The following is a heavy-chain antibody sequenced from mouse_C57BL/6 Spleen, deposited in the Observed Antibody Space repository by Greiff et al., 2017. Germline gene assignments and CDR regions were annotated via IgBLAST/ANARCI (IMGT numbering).Heavy chain of an antibody. J-gene: IGHJ3*01. Sequence: EVQLQESGGGLVQPGGSLSLSCAASGFTFTDYYMSWVRQPPGKALEWLGFIRNKANGYTTEYSASVKGRFTISRDNSQSILYLQMNALRAEDSATYYCARYDWDEGFAYWGQGTLVTVSA. CDR2: IRNKANGYTT. V-gene: IGHV7-3*01. CDR1: GFTFTDYY. D-gene: IGHD4-1*01. CDR3: ARYDWDEGFAY.